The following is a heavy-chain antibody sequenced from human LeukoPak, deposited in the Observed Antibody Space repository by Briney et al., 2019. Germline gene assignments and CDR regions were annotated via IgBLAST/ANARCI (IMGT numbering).Heavy chain of an antibody. V-gene: IGHV3-30*18. J-gene: IGHJ4*02. CDR1: GFTFSSYG. CDR3: AKDPAAEYYFDY. Sequence: GGSLRLSCAASGFTFSSYGMHWVRQAPGKGLEWVAVISYDGSNKYYADSVKGRFTISRDNSKNTLYQQMNSLRAEDTAVYYCAKDPAAEYYFDYWGQGTLVTVSS. CDR2: ISYDGSNK.